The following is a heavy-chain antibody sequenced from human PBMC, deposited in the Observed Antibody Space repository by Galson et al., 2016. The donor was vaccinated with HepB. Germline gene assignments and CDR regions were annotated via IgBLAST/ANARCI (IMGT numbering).Heavy chain of an antibody. CDR3: VRGSYGSGAYYITPFDY. D-gene: IGHD3-10*01. CDR2: ISSSIPTT. J-gene: IGHJ4*01. CDR1: GFTFNNFG. Sequence: SLRLSCAASGFTFNNFGMNWVRQAPGKGLEWVSYISSSIPTTYYADSVKGRFIISRDNAKNSLHLQMNALTPEDTAVYYCVRGSYGSGAYYITPFDYWGQGTLVTVSS. V-gene: IGHV3-48*04.